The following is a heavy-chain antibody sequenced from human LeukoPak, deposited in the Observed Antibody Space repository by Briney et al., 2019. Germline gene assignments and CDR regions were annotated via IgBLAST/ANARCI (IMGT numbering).Heavy chain of an antibody. J-gene: IGHJ4*02. CDR3: ARDHLRQQLVGRATFILSR. Sequence: SETLSLTCTVSGGSISSYYWSWIRQPPGKRLEWIGYIYYTGSSNYNPSLKSRVTLSLDTSKRQFSLKLRSLTPADTAVYYCARDHLRQQLVGRATFILSRWGQGTLVTVSS. D-gene: IGHD6-6*01. CDR1: GGSISSYY. CDR2: IYYTGSS. V-gene: IGHV4-59*01.